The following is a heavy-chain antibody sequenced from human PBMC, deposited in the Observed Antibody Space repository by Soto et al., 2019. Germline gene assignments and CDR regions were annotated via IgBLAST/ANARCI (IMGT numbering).Heavy chain of an antibody. V-gene: IGHV3-74*01. CDR3: VRDGAYSNIFEY. D-gene: IGHD4-4*01. CDR2: INSDGSTT. Sequence: GGSLRLSCAASGFTFSTYWMHWVRQAPGKGLVWVSRINSDGSTTSYADSVKGRFTISRDNAKNTLYLQMNSLRAEDTAVYYCVRDGAYSNIFEYWGQGTLVTVSS. CDR1: GFTFSTYW. J-gene: IGHJ4*02.